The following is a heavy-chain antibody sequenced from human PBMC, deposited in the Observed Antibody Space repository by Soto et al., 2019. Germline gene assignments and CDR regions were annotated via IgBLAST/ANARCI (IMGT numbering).Heavy chain of an antibody. J-gene: IGHJ4*02. Sequence: PGESLKIYCKGSGYSFAGYWITWVRQKPGKGLEWMGRIDPSDSQTYYSPSFRGHVTISVTKSITTVFLQWSSLRASDPAMYYCARQIYDSDTGPNFQYYFDSWGQGTPVIVS. CDR1: GYSFAGYW. V-gene: IGHV5-10-1*01. CDR2: IDPSDSQT. CDR3: ARQIYDSDTGPNFQYYFDS. D-gene: IGHD3-22*01.